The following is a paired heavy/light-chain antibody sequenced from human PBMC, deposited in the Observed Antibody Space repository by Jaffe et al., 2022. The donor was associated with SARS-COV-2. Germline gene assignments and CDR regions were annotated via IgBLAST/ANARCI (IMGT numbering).Light chain of an antibody. CDR3: QQRSNWPPT. J-gene: IGKJ3*01. CDR2: DAS. CDR1: QSVSSY. V-gene: IGKV3-11*01. Sequence: EIVLTQSPATLSLSPGERATLSCRASQSVSSYLAWYQQKPGQAPRLLIYDASNRATGIPARFSGSGSGTDFTLTISSLEPEDFAVYYCQQRSNWPPTFGPGTKVDIK.
Heavy chain of an antibody. CDR3: AKAHTYYYDSSGYFRYYYYGMDV. D-gene: IGHD3-22*01. CDR2: ISYDGSNK. CDR1: GFTFSSYG. J-gene: IGHJ6*02. V-gene: IGHV3-30*18. Sequence: QVQLVESGGGVVQPGRSLRLSCAASGFTFSSYGMHWVRQAPGKGLEWVAVISYDGSNKYYADSVKGRFTISRDNSKNTLYLQMNSLRAEDTAVYYCAKAHTYYYDSSGYFRYYYYGMDVWGQGTTVTVSS.